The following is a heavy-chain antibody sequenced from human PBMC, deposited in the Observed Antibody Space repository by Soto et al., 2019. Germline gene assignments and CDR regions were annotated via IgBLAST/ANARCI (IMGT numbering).Heavy chain of an antibody. CDR2: FDPEDGET. CDR3: ATDVELLVPRYYGMDV. V-gene: IGHV1-24*01. J-gene: IGHJ6*02. CDR1: GYTLTELS. Sequence: ASVKVSCKVSGYTLTELSMHWVRQAPGKGLEWMGGFDPEDGETIYAQKFQGRVTMTEDTSTDTAYMEPSSLRSEDTAVYYCATDVELLVPRYYGMDVWGQGTTVTVS. D-gene: IGHD1-7*01.